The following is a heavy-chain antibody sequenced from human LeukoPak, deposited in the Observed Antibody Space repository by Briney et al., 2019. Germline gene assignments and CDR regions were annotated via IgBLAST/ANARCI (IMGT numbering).Heavy chain of an antibody. D-gene: IGHD3-22*01. CDR3: AKGVYYYDSSGLSGYMDV. J-gene: IGHJ6*03. CDR1: GFTFDDYA. Sequence: PGGSLRLSCAASGFTFDDYAMHWVRQAPGKSLEGGSGLSWNSDSIGYADSVNGRFTISRDNAKNSLYLQMNSLRAEDMALYYCAKGVYYYDSSGLSGYMDVWGKGTTVTVSS. CDR2: LSWNSDSI. V-gene: IGHV3-9*03.